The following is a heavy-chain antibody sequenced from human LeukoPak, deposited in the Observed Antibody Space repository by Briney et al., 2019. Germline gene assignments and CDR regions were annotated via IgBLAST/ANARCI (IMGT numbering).Heavy chain of an antibody. CDR1: GFTFSSFG. CDR2: IWYDASNK. CDR3: ARRSGNSGHDY. D-gene: IGHD4-23*01. V-gene: IGHV3-33*01. J-gene: IGHJ4*02. Sequence: GGSLRLSCAASGFTFSSFGMHWVRQAPGKGLEWVAVIWYDASNKYYVDSVKGRFTISRDNSKNTLYLQMNSLRDDDTAVYYCARRSGNSGHDYWGQGTLVTVSS.